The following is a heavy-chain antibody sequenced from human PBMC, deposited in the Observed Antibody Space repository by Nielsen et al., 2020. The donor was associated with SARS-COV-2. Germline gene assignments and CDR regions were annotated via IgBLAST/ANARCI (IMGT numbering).Heavy chain of an antibody. CDR1: GGSITAGDYY. D-gene: IGHD4-17*01. V-gene: IGHV4-30-4*01. CDR3: ARGTVTTGWFDP. J-gene: IGHJ5*02. CDR2: VYYNGST. Sequence: LRLSCTFSGGSITAGDYYWSWIRQPPGKGLEWIGYVYYNGSTYYNVSLKSRVTISVDTSKNQFSLKLHSVTAADTAVYYCARGTVTTGWFDPWGQGTLVTVSS.